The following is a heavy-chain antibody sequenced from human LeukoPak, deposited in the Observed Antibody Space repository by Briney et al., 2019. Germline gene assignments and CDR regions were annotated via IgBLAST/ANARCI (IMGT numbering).Heavy chain of an antibody. V-gene: IGHV3-30*18. Sequence: GGSLRLSCAASGFTFSSYGMHWVRQAPGKGLEWVAVISYDGSNKYYADSVKGRFTISRDNSKNTLYLQMNSLRAEDTAVYYCAKRLANYYYGMDVWGQGTTVTVSS. D-gene: IGHD5-12*01. CDR1: GFTFSSYG. J-gene: IGHJ6*02. CDR2: ISYDGSNK. CDR3: AKRLANYYYGMDV.